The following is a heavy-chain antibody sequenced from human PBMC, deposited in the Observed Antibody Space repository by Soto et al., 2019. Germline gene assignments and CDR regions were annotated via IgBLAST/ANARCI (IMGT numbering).Heavy chain of an antibody. V-gene: IGHV1-3*01. CDR1: GYTCTSYA. J-gene: IGHJ6*02. Sequence: ASLKVSCNASGYTCTSYAMHWVLQAPGQRLEWMGWINAGNGNTKYSQKFQGRVTITRDTSASTAYMELSSLRSEDTAVYYCASHHLGTTPDGMDVWGQGTTVTLSS. CDR2: INAGNGNT. CDR3: ASHHLGTTPDGMDV. D-gene: IGHD4-17*01.